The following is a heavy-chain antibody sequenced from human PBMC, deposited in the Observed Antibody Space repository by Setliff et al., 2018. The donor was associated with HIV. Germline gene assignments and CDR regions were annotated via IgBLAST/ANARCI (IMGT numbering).Heavy chain of an antibody. Sequence: SETLSLTCAVYGGSLNDYYWSWIRLPPGKGLEWIGQINHSGSTNYNPSLKSRVTISVDTSKNQFSLKLTSVTAADTAVYYCARVSYDYASYYMDVWGKGTTVTVSS. CDR2: INHSGST. CDR1: GGSLNDYY. J-gene: IGHJ6*03. D-gene: IGHD3-16*01. CDR3: ARVSYDYASYYMDV. V-gene: IGHV4-34*01.